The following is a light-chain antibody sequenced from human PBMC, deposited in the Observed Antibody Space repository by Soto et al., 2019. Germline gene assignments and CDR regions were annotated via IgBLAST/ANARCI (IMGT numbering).Light chain of an antibody. V-gene: IGLV1-40*01. CDR2: RNN. CDR1: SSDIGAGSD. Sequence: QSALTQPPSVSGAPGQRVTISCTGSSSDIGAGSDVHWYQHLPGTAPKLLIFRNNNRPSGVPDRFSGSKSGTSASLAITGLQAEDEANYYCQSYDTTVSGPVVFGGGTKLTVL. J-gene: IGLJ2*01. CDR3: QSYDTTVSGPVV.